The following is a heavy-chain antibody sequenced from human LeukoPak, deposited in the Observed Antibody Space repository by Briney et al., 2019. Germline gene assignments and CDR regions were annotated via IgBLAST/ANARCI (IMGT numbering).Heavy chain of an antibody. Sequence: GGSLRLSCAASGFIFSIFAMGWVRQAPGKGLEWVSAIDSRSTTSYADSVKGRFIISRDESENTLYLQMTSQRAEDTAVYHCAKRGLSERVLGSWGPGTLVTVSS. CDR1: GFIFSIFA. V-gene: IGHV3-23*05. J-gene: IGHJ5*02. CDR2: IDSRSTT. CDR3: AKRGLSERVLGS. D-gene: IGHD3/OR15-3a*01.